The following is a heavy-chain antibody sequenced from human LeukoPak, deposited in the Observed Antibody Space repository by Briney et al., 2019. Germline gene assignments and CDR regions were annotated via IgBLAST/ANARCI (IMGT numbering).Heavy chain of an antibody. Sequence: GGSLRLSCAASGFTFSSYAMHWVRQAPGKGLEWVAVISYDGSNKYYADSVKGRFTISRDNSKNTLYLQMNSLRAEDTAVYYCARVSGVTTDYWGQGTLVTVSS. CDR3: ARVSGVTTDY. D-gene: IGHD1/OR15-1a*01. CDR2: ISYDGSNK. CDR1: GFTFSSYA. V-gene: IGHV3-30*04. J-gene: IGHJ4*02.